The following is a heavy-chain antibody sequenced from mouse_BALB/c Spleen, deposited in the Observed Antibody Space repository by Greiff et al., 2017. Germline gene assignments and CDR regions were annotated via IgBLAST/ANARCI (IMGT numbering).Heavy chain of an antibody. V-gene: IGHV1-67*01. CDR1: GYTFTDYA. CDR3: GTGTGFAY. CDR2: ISTYSGNT. Sequence: VMLVESGPELVRPGVSVKISCKGSGYTFTDYAMHWVKQSHAKSLEWIGVISTYSGNTNYNQKFKGKATMTVDKSSSTAYMHLNSLTSEDSAVYYCGTGTGFAYWGQGTLVTVSA. J-gene: IGHJ3*01. D-gene: IGHD4-1*01.